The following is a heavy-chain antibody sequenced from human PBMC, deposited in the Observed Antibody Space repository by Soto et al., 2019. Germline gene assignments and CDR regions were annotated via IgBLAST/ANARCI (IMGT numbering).Heavy chain of an antibody. Sequence: EVQLVGSGGGLVKPGGSLRLSCAASGFTFSTYSVNWVRQAPGKGLEWVSSISSSSSYIYYADSVKGRFTISRDNAKNSLYLQMNSLRAEDTAVYYCPRAEDPYGAFDYWGQGTLVTVS. D-gene: IGHD3-10*01. CDR3: PRAEDPYGAFDY. V-gene: IGHV3-21*01. J-gene: IGHJ4*01. CDR1: GFTFSTYS. CDR2: ISSSSSYI.